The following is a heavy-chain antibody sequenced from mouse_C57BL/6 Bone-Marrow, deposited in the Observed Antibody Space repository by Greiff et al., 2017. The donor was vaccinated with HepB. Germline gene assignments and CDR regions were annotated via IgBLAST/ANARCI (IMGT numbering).Heavy chain of an antibody. D-gene: IGHD3-2*02. Sequence: VQLQQSGAELVKPGASVKLSCKASGYTFTSYWMHWVKQRPGRGLEWIGRIDPEDGETKYAPKFQGKATITADTSSNTAYLQLSSLTSEDTAVYYCARSGSSGYDYAMDYWGQGTSVTVSS. CDR2: IDPEDGET. V-gene: IGHV14-2*01. CDR3: ARSGSSGYDYAMDY. J-gene: IGHJ4*01. CDR1: GYTFTSYW.